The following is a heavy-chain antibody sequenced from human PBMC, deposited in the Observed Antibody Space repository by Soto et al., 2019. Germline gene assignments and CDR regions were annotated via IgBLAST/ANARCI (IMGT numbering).Heavy chain of an antibody. CDR2: ISAYNGNT. V-gene: IGHV1-18*01. J-gene: IGHJ5*02. CDR3: ARGSVVPAAIWWFDP. CDR1: GYTFTNYG. Sequence: ASVKVSCKASGYTFTNYGISWVRQAPGQGLEWMGWISAYNGNTNYAQKLQGRVTMTTDTSTSTAYMELRSLRSDDTAVYYCARGSVVPAAIWWFDPWGQGTLVTVSS. D-gene: IGHD2-2*01.